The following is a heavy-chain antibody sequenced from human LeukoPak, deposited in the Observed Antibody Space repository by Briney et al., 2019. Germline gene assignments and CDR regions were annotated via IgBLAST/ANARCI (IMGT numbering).Heavy chain of an antibody. CDR1: GYTFTSYD. J-gene: IGHJ5*02. D-gene: IGHD4-17*01. V-gene: IGHV1-8*01. Sequence: ASVKVSCKASGYTFTSYDINWVRQATGQGLEWMGWMNPNSGNTGYAQKFQGRVTMTRNTSISTAYMGLSSLRSEDTAVYYCARVPLYGDRGWFDPWGQGTLVTVSS. CDR2: MNPNSGNT. CDR3: ARVPLYGDRGWFDP.